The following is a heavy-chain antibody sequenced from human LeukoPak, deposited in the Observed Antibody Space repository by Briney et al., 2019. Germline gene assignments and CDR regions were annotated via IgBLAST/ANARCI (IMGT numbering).Heavy chain of an antibody. D-gene: IGHD5-24*01. CDR3: ARDGMLSTGGYRGYFDY. CDR2: ISSDGGTT. CDR1: RFTFSSYA. J-gene: IGHJ4*02. Sequence: GGSLRLSCAASRFTFSSYAMHWGRHPPGRGLEYLSSISSDGGTTNYGNSVKGRFTISRDNSKNTLYLQMGSLRAEEMAVYYCARDGMLSTGGYRGYFDYWGQGTLVTVSS. V-gene: IGHV3-64*01.